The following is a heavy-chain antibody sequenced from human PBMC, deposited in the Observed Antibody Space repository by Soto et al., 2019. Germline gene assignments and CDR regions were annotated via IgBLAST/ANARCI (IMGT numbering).Heavy chain of an antibody. CDR1: GFTFSNAW. CDR2: IKSKTDGGTT. Sequence: GGSLRLSCAASGFTFSNAWMSWVRQAPGKGLEWVGRIKSKTDGGTTDYDAPVKGRFTISRDDSKNTLYLQMNSLKTDDTAVYYCTTAPDDYGDSGGHYWGQGTLVTVSS. D-gene: IGHD4-17*01. J-gene: IGHJ4*02. V-gene: IGHV3-15*01. CDR3: TTAPDDYGDSGGHY.